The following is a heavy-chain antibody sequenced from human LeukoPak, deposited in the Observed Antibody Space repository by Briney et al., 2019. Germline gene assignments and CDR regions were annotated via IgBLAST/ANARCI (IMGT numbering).Heavy chain of an antibody. CDR2: ISPNSGGT. Sequence: EASVKVSCKASGYTFTSYYMSWVRQAPGQGLEWIAWISPNSGGTNYAETVKGRVTMTRDKSINTLYLQMSRLRSDDTAVYYCARGGREDAFDIWGQGTMVTVSS. J-gene: IGHJ3*02. V-gene: IGHV1-2*02. CDR3: ARGGREDAFDI. CDR1: GYTFTSYY. D-gene: IGHD1-26*01.